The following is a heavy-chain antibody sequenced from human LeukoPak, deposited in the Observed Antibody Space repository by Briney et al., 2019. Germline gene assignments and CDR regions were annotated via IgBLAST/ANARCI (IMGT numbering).Heavy chain of an antibody. CDR3: ARDKGDYGYFDY. D-gene: IGHD4-17*01. V-gene: IGHV3-33*01. CDR1: GFTFSSYG. Sequence: SGGSLRLSCAASGFTFSSYGMHWVRQAPGKGLEWVAVIWYDGSNKYYADSVKGRFTISRDNSKNTLYLQMNSLRAEDTAVYYCARDKGDYGYFDYWGQGTLVIVSS. J-gene: IGHJ4*02. CDR2: IWYDGSNK.